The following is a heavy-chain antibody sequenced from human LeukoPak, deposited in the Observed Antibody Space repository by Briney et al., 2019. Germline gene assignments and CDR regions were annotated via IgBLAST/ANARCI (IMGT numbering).Heavy chain of an antibody. V-gene: IGHV3-21*01. CDR3: AKRGYSYGYSYYFDY. Sequence: PGGSLRLSCAASGFTFSTYSMNWVRQAPGKGLEWVSSISSGSSYIYYADSVKGRFTISSDNAKNSLYLQMNSLRAEDTAVYYCAKRGYSYGYSYYFDYWGQGTLVTVSS. CDR1: GFTFSTYS. D-gene: IGHD5-18*01. J-gene: IGHJ4*02. CDR2: ISSGSSYI.